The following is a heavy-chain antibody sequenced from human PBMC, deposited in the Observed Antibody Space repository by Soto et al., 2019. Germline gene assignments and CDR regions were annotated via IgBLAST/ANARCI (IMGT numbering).Heavy chain of an antibody. J-gene: IGHJ6*03. Sequence: GGSLRLSCAASGFTCSTYWMTWVRQAPGKGLEWVANIKQDGSEKYYVDSVKGRFTISRDNAKNSLYLQMNSLRAEDTAVYYCARVSASVIQGYYYYYMDVWGKGTTVTVSS. D-gene: IGHD4-4*01. V-gene: IGHV3-7*01. CDR1: GFTCSTYW. CDR3: ARVSASVIQGYYYYYMDV. CDR2: IKQDGSEK.